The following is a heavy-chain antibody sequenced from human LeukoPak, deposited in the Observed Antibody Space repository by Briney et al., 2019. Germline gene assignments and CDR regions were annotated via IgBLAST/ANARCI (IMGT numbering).Heavy chain of an antibody. J-gene: IGHJ4*02. CDR2: IYSAGNA. Sequence: GGSLRLSCAASGFTVSTNSMSWVRQAPGKGLEWVSSIYSAGNAYYADSVKGRFTISRDNSKNTLYLQMNTLGAEDTAMYYCARSYRPFDYWGQGALVTVSS. V-gene: IGHV3-53*01. CDR1: GFTVSTNS. D-gene: IGHD4-11*01. CDR3: ARSYRPFDY.